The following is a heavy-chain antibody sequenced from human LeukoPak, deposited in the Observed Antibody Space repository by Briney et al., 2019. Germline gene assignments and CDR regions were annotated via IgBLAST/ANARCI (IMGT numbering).Heavy chain of an antibody. Sequence: PSETLSLTCAVSGDSITSGYYWAWIRQPPGKGLEWIGSIFHSGSTYLNPSLRSRVTISLNTSKSHFSLILSSMTAADTAVYYCARTSSVDTALVGVHWFDPWGQGTLVTVSS. V-gene: IGHV4-38-2*01. J-gene: IGHJ5*02. CDR1: GDSITSGYY. D-gene: IGHD5-18*01. CDR3: ARTSSVDTALVGVHWFDP. CDR2: IFHSGST.